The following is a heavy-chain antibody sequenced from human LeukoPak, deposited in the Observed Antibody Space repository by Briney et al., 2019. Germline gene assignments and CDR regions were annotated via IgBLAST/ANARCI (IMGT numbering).Heavy chain of an antibody. V-gene: IGHV1-18*01. Sequence: ASVKVSCKASGYTFTSYGISWVRQAPGQGLEWMGWISAYNGNTNYAQKLQGRVTMTTDTSTNTAYMELRGLRFDDTAIYYCTRVPELPDYWGQGTLVTVSS. J-gene: IGHJ4*02. CDR1: GYTFTSYG. CDR2: ISAYNGNT. CDR3: TRVPELPDY. D-gene: IGHD2-15*01.